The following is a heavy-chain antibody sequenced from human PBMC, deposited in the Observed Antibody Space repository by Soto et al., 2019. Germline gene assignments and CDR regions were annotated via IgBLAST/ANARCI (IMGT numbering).Heavy chain of an antibody. CDR1: GFTFSDYW. CDR3: AKDLKVTTWGYFDS. V-gene: IGHV3-7*03. CDR2: IKFDGSVK. J-gene: IGHJ4*02. Sequence: GGSLRLSCEASGFTFSDYWMSWVRQAPGKGPEWVANIKFDGSVKQYVDSVRGRFSISRDNSRNSLFLQMNSLRAGDTAIYYCAKDLKVTTWGYFDSWGQGTLVTVSS. D-gene: IGHD4-17*01.